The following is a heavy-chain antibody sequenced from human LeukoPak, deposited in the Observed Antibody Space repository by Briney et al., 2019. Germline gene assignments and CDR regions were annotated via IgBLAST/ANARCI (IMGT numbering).Heavy chain of an antibody. CDR3: ARDGPQGNAFDI. Sequence: ASVKVSCKASGGTFSSYAISWVRQAPGQGLEWMGWISAYNGNTNYAQKLQGRVTMTTDTSTSTAYMELRSLRSDDTAVYYCARDGPQGNAFDIWGQGTMVTVSS. CDR2: ISAYNGNT. CDR1: GGTFSSYA. V-gene: IGHV1-18*01. J-gene: IGHJ3*02.